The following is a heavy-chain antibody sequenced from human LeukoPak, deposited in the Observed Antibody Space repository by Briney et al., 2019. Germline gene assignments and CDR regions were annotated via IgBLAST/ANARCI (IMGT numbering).Heavy chain of an antibody. CDR2: IYTSGST. Sequence: SETLSLTCTVSGGSISSYYWSWIRQPAGKGLEWIGRIYTSGSTIYNPSLTSRVTMSVDTSKNQFSLKLSSVTAADTAVYYCARGRYESTRLSAYYYYYMDVWGKGTTVTVSS. J-gene: IGHJ6*03. V-gene: IGHV4-4*07. CDR1: GGSISSYY. CDR3: ARGRYESTRLSAYYYYYMDV. D-gene: IGHD1-14*01.